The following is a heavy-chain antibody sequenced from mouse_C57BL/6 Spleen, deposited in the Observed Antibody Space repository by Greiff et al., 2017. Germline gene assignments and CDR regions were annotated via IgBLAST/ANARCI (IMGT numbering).Heavy chain of an antibody. CDR3: ARTDYHYYGSGAWFAY. CDR1: GYTFTSYG. V-gene: IGHV1-81*01. D-gene: IGHD1-1*01. J-gene: IGHJ3*01. Sequence: QVQLQQSGAELARPGASVKLSCKASGYTFTSYGISWVKQRTGQGLEWIGEIYPRSGNTYYNEKFKGKATLTADKSSSTAYMELRSLTSEDSAVYVGARTDYHYYGSGAWFAYWGQGTLVTVSA. CDR2: IYPRSGNT.